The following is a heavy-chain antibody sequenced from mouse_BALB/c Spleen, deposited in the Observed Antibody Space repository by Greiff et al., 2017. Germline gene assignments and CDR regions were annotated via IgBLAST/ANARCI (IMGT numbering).Heavy chain of an antibody. D-gene: IGHD1-2*01. J-gene: IGHJ4*01. Sequence: VQLQESGAELAKPGASVKMSCKASGYTFTSYWMHWVKQRPGQGLEWIGYINPSTGYTEYNQKFKDKATLTADKSSSTAYMQLSSLTSEDSAVYYCARNYGTVPYAMDYWGQGTSVTVSS. V-gene: IGHV1-7*01. CDR2: INPSTGYT. CDR1: GYTFTSYW. CDR3: ARNYGTVPYAMDY.